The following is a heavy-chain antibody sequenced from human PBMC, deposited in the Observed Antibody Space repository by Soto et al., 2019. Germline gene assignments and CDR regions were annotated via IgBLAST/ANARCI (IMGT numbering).Heavy chain of an antibody. CDR3: AVAVAGSLSDP. D-gene: IGHD6-19*01. CDR2: MNPNSGNT. J-gene: IGHJ5*02. CDR1: GYTFTSYD. V-gene: IGHV1-8*01. Sequence: ASVKVSCKASGYTFTSYDINWVRQATGQGLEWMGWMNPNSGNTGYAQKFQGRVTITADESTSTAYMELSSLRSEDTAVYYCAVAVAGSLSDPWGQGTLVTVSS.